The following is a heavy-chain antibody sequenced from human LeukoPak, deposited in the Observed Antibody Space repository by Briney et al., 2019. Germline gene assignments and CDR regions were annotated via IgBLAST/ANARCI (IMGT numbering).Heavy chain of an antibody. CDR2: ISWNSGSI. CDR1: GFTFDDYA. Sequence: GRSLRLSCAASGFTFDDYAMHWVRQAPGKGLEWVSGISWNSGSIGYADSVKGRFTTSRDNAKNSLYLQMNSLRAEDTALYYCAKDSYSYGAFDYWGQGTLVTVSS. J-gene: IGHJ4*02. V-gene: IGHV3-9*01. CDR3: AKDSYSYGAFDY. D-gene: IGHD5-18*01.